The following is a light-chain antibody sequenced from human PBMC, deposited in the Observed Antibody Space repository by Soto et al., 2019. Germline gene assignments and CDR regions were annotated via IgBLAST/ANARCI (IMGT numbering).Light chain of an antibody. J-gene: IGKJ2*01. V-gene: IGKV1-5*01. Sequence: DIPMTQSPSTLSASVGDRVTITCRASQSISSWLAWYQQKPGKAPNFLIYDASSLESGVPSRFSGSGSGTEFTLTISSLQPDDFATYYCQQYYSYSTFGQGTKLEIK. CDR3: QQYYSYST. CDR1: QSISSW. CDR2: DAS.